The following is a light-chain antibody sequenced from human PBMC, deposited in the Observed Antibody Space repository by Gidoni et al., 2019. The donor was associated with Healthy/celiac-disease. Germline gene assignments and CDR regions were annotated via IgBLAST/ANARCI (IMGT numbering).Light chain of an antibody. V-gene: IGLV3-1*01. CDR2: QYN. CDR3: QAWDSSTV. Sequence: SYELTPPPSVSVSPGQTASITCPGDKLGDKYACWYQQKPGQSPVLVIYQYNKRPSGIPERFSGSNSGNTATLTISGTQAMDEADYYWQAWDSSTVFGGGTKLTVL. CDR1: KLGDKY. J-gene: IGLJ2*01.